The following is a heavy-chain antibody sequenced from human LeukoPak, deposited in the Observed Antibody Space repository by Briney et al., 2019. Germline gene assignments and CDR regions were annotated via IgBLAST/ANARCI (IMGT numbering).Heavy chain of an antibody. J-gene: IGHJ5*02. CDR3: ARDGADSSSFGNWFDP. CDR2: INPSGGST. V-gene: IGHV1-46*01. D-gene: IGHD6-13*01. Sequence: ASVKVSCKASGYTFTGYYMHWVRQAPGQGLEWMGIINPSGGSTSYAQKFQGRVTMTRDTSTSTVYMELSSLRSEDTAVYYCARDGADSSSFGNWFDPWGQGTLVTVSS. CDR1: GYTFTGYY.